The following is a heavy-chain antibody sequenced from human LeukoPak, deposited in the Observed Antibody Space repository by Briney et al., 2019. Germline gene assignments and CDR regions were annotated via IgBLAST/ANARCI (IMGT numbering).Heavy chain of an antibody. CDR2: ISSSSSYI. CDR3: ARENSGSYEGDNWSDP. D-gene: IGHD1-26*01. CDR1: GFTFSSYS. V-gene: IGHV3-21*01. Sequence: GGSLRLSCAASGFTFSSYSMNWVRQAPGKGLEWVSSISSSSSYIYYADSVKGRFTISRDNAKNSLYLQMNSLRAEDTAVYYCARENSGSYEGDNWSDPWGQGTLVTVSS. J-gene: IGHJ5*02.